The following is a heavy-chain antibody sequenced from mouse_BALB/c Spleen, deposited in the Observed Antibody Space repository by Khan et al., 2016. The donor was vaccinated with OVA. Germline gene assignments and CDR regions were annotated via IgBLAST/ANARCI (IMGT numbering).Heavy chain of an antibody. Sequence: EVELVESGGDLVKPGGSLKLSCAASGFTFSSYSMSWVRQTPDKRLEWVASISSGGDYTYYPDIVKGRFTISRDHAKNTLYLQMSSLKSEDTAMYYCASHLTGSFAYWGQGTLVTVSA. CDR3: ASHLTGSFAY. J-gene: IGHJ3*01. V-gene: IGHV5-6*01. D-gene: IGHD4-1*01. CDR2: ISSGGDYT. CDR1: GFTFSSYS.